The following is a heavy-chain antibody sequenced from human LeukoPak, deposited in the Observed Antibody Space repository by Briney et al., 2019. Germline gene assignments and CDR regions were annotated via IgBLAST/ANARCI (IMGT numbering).Heavy chain of an antibody. CDR3: ASDSVAATG. CDR2: INHSGIT. D-gene: IGHD2-15*01. Sequence: PSETLSLTCAVFGGSFSDYYWSWIRQPPGKGLEWIGEINHSGITNYNPSLKSRVTISADTSKNQFSLKLSSVTAADTSVYYCASDSVAATGWGQGTLVTVSS. J-gene: IGHJ4*02. V-gene: IGHV4-34*01. CDR1: GGSFSDYY.